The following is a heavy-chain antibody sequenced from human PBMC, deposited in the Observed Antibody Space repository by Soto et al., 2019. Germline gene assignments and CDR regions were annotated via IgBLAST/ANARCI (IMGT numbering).Heavy chain of an antibody. CDR3: AKQQMGVIRALDY. CDR2: IRETGNT. CDR1: GFTFSNYA. V-gene: IGHV3-23*01. Sequence: EVQILQSGGGLEQPGGSLRLSCAASGFTFSNYAMSWIRQAPGKGLEWVSTIRETGNTYYADSVRGRFATSRDNSENTVDLQMSSLRAEDTAVYYCAKQQMGVIRALDYWGQGTLVTVSS. J-gene: IGHJ4*02. D-gene: IGHD1-26*01.